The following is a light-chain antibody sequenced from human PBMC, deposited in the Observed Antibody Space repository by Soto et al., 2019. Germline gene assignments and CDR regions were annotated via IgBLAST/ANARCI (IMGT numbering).Light chain of an antibody. Sequence: DIQMTQSPSSLSASVGDRVTITCRASQGISNYLAWYQQKPGKVPKLLIYAASTLESGIPSRFSGSGSGTDFTLTISSLQAEDFATYYCQQVKSFLPLTFGGGTKVDIK. J-gene: IGKJ4*01. CDR2: AAS. CDR3: QQVKSFLPLT. V-gene: IGKV1-9*01. CDR1: QGISNY.